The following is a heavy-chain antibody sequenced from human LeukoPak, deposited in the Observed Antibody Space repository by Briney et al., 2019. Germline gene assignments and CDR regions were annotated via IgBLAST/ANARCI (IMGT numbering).Heavy chain of an antibody. V-gene: IGHV3-66*01. CDR1: GFTVSSNY. CDR3: ARDCSGGSCYY. J-gene: IGHJ4*02. D-gene: IGHD2-15*01. Sequence: SGGSLRLSCAASGFTVSSNYMSWVRQAPGKGLEWVSVIYSGGSTYYADSVRGRFTISRDNSKNTLYLQMNSLRAEDTAVYYCARDCSGGSCYYWGQGTLVTVSS. CDR2: IYSGGST.